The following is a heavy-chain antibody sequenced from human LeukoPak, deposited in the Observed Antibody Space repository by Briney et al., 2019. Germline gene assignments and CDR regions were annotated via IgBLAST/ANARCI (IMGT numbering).Heavy chain of an antibody. CDR2: VSVSGRST. J-gene: IGHJ4*02. CDR3: AKRSNSKCFDF. Sequence: GASLRLSCAASGFTFSSYPMSWVRQAPGKGLEWVSAVSVSGRSTYYADSVKGRFTISRDSSKNTLYLQMSSLRAEDTAVYYCAKRSNSKCFDFWGQGTLVTVSS. V-gene: IGHV3-23*01. CDR1: GFTFSSYP. D-gene: IGHD5-24*01.